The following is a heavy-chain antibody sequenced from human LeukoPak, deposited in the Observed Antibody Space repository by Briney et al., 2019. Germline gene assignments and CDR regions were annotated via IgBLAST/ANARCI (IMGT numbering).Heavy chain of an antibody. V-gene: IGHV3-11*01. J-gene: IGHJ6*02. CDR1: GFTFSNYY. Sequence: GGSLRLSCADSGFTFSNYYMSWIRQAPGKGLEWVSYISSSATTMYYADSVKDRFIISRDNAKNSLFLQMNSLRAEDTAVYYCARGDYDKYGMDVWGQGTTVTVSS. CDR3: ARGDYDKYGMDV. CDR2: ISSSATTM.